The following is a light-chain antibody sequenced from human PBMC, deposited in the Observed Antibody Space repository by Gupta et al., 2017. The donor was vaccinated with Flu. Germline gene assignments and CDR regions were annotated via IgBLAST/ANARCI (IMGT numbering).Light chain of an antibody. J-gene: IGLJ3*02. CDR3: QAYDSSLSGWV. V-gene: IGLV1-40*01. CDR1: SSNIGAGYG. Sequence: QSVLTQPPSVSGAPGQRVTISCTRSSSNIGAGYGVHWYQQVPGTAPKLLIYGNSHPPSGVPDRFSGSKSGNSASLAITGLQAEDEADYYCQAYDSSLSGWVFGGGTKLTVL. CDR2: GNS.